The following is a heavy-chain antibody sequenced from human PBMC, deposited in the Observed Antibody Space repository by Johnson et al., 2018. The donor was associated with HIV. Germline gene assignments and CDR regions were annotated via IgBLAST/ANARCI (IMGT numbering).Heavy chain of an antibody. V-gene: IGHV3-30*04. CDR1: GFTFSSYA. CDR3: AKALGGYAFDI. D-gene: IGHD3-3*01. J-gene: IGHJ3*02. CDR2: ISYDGNNK. Sequence: QEQLVESGGGVVQPGRSLRLSCAASGFTFSSYAMHWVRQAPGKGLEWVAVISYDGNNKYYADSVKGRFTISRDNSKNTLYLQMNSLRAEDTAVYYCAKALGGYAFDIWGQGTMVTVSS.